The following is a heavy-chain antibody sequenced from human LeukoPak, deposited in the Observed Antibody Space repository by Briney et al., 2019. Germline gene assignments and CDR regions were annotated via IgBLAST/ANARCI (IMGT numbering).Heavy chain of an antibody. CDR3: ARDRSTSRYYHGMDV. D-gene: IGHD2-2*01. V-gene: IGHV3-21*01. Sequence: AGGSLRLSCAASDSTFSSFSMRWVRQAPGKGLFWVAAISSRSAHIYYADSVKGRFTISRDNAKKPLYLEMNNLRADDTAVYYCARDRSTSRYYHGMDVWGPGTTVIVSS. CDR1: DSTFSSFS. J-gene: IGHJ6*02. CDR2: ISSRSAHI.